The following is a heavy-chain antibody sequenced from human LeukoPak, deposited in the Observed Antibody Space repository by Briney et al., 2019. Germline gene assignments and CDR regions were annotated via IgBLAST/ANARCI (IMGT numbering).Heavy chain of an antibody. V-gene: IGHV3-7*01. CDR1: GFTFSSYW. Sequence: GGSLRLSCAASGFTFSSYWMSWVRQAPGKGLEWVANIKKDGSEKHYVDSVKGRFTVCRDNAKNALYLQMNSLRAEDTAVYYCARDSAHAFDIWGQGTMVTVSS. J-gene: IGHJ3*02. CDR3: ARDSAHAFDI. CDR2: IKKDGSEK.